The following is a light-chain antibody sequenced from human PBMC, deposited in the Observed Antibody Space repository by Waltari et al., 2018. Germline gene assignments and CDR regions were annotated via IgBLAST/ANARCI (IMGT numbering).Light chain of an antibody. V-gene: IGKV1-39*01. CDR2: AAS. CDR3: QQSYSIPRT. J-gene: IGKJ3*01. CDR1: ESISSY. Sequence: DIQMTQFPSSLSASVGDRVTITCRARESISSYLNWYQQKPGKVPKLLIYAASSLQSGVPSRFSGSGSGTDFTLTISSLQPEDFATYYCQQSYSIPRTFGPGTKVD.